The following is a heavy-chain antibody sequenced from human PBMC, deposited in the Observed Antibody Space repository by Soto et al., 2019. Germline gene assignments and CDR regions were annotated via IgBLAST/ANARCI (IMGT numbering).Heavy chain of an antibody. J-gene: IGHJ5*02. CDR1: GGSVSSGSYY. Sequence: PSETLPLTCTVSGGSVSSGSYYWSWIRQPPGKGLEWIGYIYYSGSTNYNPSLKSRVTISVDTSKNQFSLKLSSVTAADTAVYYCASFWTTPSWNWFDPWGQGTLVTVSS. CDR3: ASFWTTPSWNWFDP. D-gene: IGHD4-17*01. V-gene: IGHV4-61*01. CDR2: IYYSGST.